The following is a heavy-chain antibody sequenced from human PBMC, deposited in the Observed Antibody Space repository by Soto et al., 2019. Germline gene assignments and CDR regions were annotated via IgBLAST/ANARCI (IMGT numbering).Heavy chain of an antibody. CDR3: ARGTYYDILTGYSFSDFDY. CDR1: GYTFTSYY. D-gene: IGHD3-9*01. J-gene: IGHJ4*02. V-gene: IGHV1-46*01. Sequence: ASVKVSCKASGYTFTSYYMHWVRQAPGQGLEWMGIINPSGGSTSYAQKFQGRVTITRDTSTSTVYMELSSLRSEDTAVYYCARGTYYDILTGYSFSDFDYWGQGTLVTVSS. CDR2: INPSGGST.